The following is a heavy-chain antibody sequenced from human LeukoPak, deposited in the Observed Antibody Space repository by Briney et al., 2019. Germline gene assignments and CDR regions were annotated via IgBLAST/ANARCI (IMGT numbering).Heavy chain of an antibody. V-gene: IGHV3-23*01. CDR2: INGSGGST. D-gene: IGHD5-12*01. CDR3: AKDNGIVAPSIPLDY. Sequence: GGSLRLSCAASGFTFSSYAMSWVRQAPGKGLEWVSDINGSGGSTYYADSVKGRFTISRDNSKNTLYLQMNSLRAEDTAAYYCAKDNGIVAPSIPLDYWGQGTLVTVSS. J-gene: IGHJ4*02. CDR1: GFTFSSYA.